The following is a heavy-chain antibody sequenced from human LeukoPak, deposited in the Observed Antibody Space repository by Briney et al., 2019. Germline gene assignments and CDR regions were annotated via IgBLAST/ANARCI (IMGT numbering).Heavy chain of an antibody. CDR1: GFTVSSNY. CDR3: ARDREYYYDSSGRPAPAFDY. D-gene: IGHD3-22*01. Sequence: GGSLRLSCAASGFTVSSNYMSWVRQAPGKGLGWVSVIYSGGSTYYADSVKGRFTISRDNSKNTLYLQMNSLRAEDTAVYYCARDREYYYDSSGRPAPAFDYWGQGTLVTVSS. V-gene: IGHV3-66*01. CDR2: IYSGGST. J-gene: IGHJ4*02.